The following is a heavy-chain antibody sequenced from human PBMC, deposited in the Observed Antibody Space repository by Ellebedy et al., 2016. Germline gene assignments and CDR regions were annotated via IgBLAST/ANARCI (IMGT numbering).Heavy chain of an antibody. V-gene: IGHV3-23*01. CDR2: TPPSGSTT. J-gene: IGHJ5*02. Sequence: GGSLRLSCAASGFTVSTSYMGWVRQAPGKGLEWVSVTPPSGSTTYYPDSVKGRFTVSRDNSRNTLYLQMNSLRAEDSAIYYCGKDAVTGNGRWDWLDPWGQGTLVTVSS. D-gene: IGHD1-20*01. CDR1: GFTVSTSY. CDR3: GKDAVTGNGRWDWLDP.